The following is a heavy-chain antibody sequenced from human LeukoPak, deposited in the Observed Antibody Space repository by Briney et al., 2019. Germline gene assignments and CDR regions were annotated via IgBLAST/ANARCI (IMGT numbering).Heavy chain of an antibody. CDR1: GYSFTNYW. D-gene: IGHD5-18*01. Sequence: GESLKISCKGSGYSFTNYWIAWVRQMPGKGLEWMGIIYPGDSDTRYSPSFQGQVTISADKYITAAYLQWNSLKASDTAMYYCARRHKRGAYSYGVDYWGQGTLVTVSS. J-gene: IGHJ4*02. CDR3: ARRHKRGAYSYGVDY. CDR2: IYPGDSDT. V-gene: IGHV5-51*01.